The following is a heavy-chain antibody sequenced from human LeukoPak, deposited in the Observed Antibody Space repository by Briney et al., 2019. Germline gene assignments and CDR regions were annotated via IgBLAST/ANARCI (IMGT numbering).Heavy chain of an antibody. D-gene: IGHD2-8*01. CDR2: FSGTSTK. CDR3: AKLKQWQPQSYFYEY. V-gene: IGHV3-23*01. CDR1: GFTFISYA. J-gene: IGHJ4*02. Sequence: PGGSLRLSWAASGFTFISYALSGSRQAPGKGLEWVSTFSGTSTKSYADAVKGRVTISRDNSKNTLYLQMNSLRAEDTAVYYCAKLKQWQPQSYFYEYCGGGALVTVAS.